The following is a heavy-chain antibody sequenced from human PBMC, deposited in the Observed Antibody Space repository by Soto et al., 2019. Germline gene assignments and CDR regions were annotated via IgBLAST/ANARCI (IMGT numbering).Heavy chain of an antibody. V-gene: IGHV1-2*02. D-gene: IGHD1-1*01. J-gene: IGHJ4*02. CDR1: EGTFSNYA. CDR3: ARHRFTSGSDYFDY. CDR2: INPRNGDA. Sequence: GASVKVSCKAPEGTFSNYAINWVRQAPGQGLEWMGSINPRNGDAVSAQRFQARVTMTRDTSITTAYMELIRLTSPDTAVYYCARHRFTSGSDYFDYWGQGTLVTVSS.